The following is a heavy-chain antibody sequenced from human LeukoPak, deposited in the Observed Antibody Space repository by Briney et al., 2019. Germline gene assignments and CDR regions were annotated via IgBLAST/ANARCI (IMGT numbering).Heavy chain of an antibody. D-gene: IGHD5-24*01. J-gene: IGHJ5*02. CDR1: GFTFSSYA. CDR2: ISSSSSYI. Sequence: PGGSLRLSCAASGFTFSSYAMNWVRQAPGKGLEWVSSISSSSSYIYYADSVKGRFTISRDNAKNSLYLQMNSLRAEDTALYYCAKDIDGGFNWFDPWGQGTLVTVSS. V-gene: IGHV3-21*04. CDR3: AKDIDGGFNWFDP.